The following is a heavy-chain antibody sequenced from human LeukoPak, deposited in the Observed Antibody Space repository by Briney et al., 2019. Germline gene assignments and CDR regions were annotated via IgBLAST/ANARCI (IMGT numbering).Heavy chain of an antibody. D-gene: IGHD2-15*01. V-gene: IGHV4-34*01. CDR3: ARYGCSGGSCYDY. CDR2: INHSGST. J-gene: IGHJ4*02. Sequence: SETLSLTCAVYGGSFSGYYWSCLRQPPGKGLEWIGEINHSGSTNYNPSLKSRVTISVDTSKNQFSLKLSSVTAADTAVYYCARYGCSGGSCYDYWGQGTLVTVSS. CDR1: GGSFSGYY.